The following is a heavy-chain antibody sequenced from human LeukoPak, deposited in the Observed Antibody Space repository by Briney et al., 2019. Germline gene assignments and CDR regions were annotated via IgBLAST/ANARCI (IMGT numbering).Heavy chain of an antibody. Sequence: GGSLRLSCAASGFTFSSYAMSWVRQAPGKGLEWVSAISGSGGSTYYADSVKGRFTISRDNSKNTLYLQTNSLRAEDTAVYYCAKDHGRGEGFDYWGQGTLVTVSS. V-gene: IGHV3-23*01. CDR3: AKDHGRGEGFDY. J-gene: IGHJ4*02. D-gene: IGHD4-17*01. CDR1: GFTFSSYA. CDR2: ISGSGGST.